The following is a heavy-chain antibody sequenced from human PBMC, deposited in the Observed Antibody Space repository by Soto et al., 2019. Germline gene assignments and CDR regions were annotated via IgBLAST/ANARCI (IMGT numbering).Heavy chain of an antibody. CDR3: ARLRYYDSSGYYSPDY. J-gene: IGHJ4*02. V-gene: IGHV3-30-3*01. CDR1: GFTFSSYA. Sequence: QVQPVESGGGVVQPGRSLRLSCAASGFTFSSYAMHWVRQAPGKGLEWVAVISYDGSNKYYADSVKGRFTISRDNSKNTLYLQMNSLRAEDTAVYYCARLRYYDSSGYYSPDYWGQGTLVTVSS. CDR2: ISYDGSNK. D-gene: IGHD3-22*01.